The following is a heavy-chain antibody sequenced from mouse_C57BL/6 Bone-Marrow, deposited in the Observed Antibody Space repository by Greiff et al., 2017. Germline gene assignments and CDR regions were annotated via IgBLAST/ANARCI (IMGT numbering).Heavy chain of an antibody. CDR1: GFNIKDDY. J-gene: IGHJ2*01. V-gene: IGHV14-4*01. Sequence: VQLQQSGAELVRPGASVKLSCTASGFNIKDDYIHWVEQRPEQGLEWIGWIDPEIGDTEYASKFQGKATITSDTSSNTSYLHLSRLTSEDTAVYYCSSFDGNYFDFWGQGTPLTGAS. CDR3: SSFDGNYFDF. CDR2: IDPEIGDT. D-gene: IGHD2-3*01.